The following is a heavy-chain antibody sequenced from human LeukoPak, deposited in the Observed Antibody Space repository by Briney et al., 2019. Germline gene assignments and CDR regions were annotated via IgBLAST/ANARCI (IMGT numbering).Heavy chain of an antibody. CDR3: ATDRDNSDWQKRFDS. D-gene: IGHD2-21*02. Sequence: GGSLRLSWAVSGFTFSTYWMNWYRQAPGKGLEWVGNINQDASEINYVDSVRGRFTISRDNAKNSLHLQMNSLRAEDTAVYYCATDRDNSDWQKRFDSWGQGTLVTVSS. J-gene: IGHJ4*02. CDR2: INQDASEI. V-gene: IGHV3-7*01. CDR1: GFTFSTYW.